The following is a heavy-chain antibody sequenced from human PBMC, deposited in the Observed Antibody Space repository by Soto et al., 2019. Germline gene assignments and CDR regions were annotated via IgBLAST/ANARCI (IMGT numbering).Heavy chain of an antibody. CDR3: ARDDRETTKSSAPDH. J-gene: IGHJ4*02. Sequence: SETLSRTCTVSGGSISTYYWNWIRQPPGKLPDSIGYIYYSGSANYIPSLKSRVTISVDTSKNEFSLKLSYVTAADTAIYYCARDDRETTKSSAPDHWGQGTVCTVSS. D-gene: IGHD3-22*01. CDR1: GGSISTYY. CDR2: IYYSGSA. V-gene: IGHV4-59*01.